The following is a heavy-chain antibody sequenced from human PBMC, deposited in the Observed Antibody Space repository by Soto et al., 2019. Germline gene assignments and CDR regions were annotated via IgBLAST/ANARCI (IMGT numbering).Heavy chain of an antibody. CDR3: AKSSTVVTPSVDY. V-gene: IGHV3-23*01. J-gene: IGHJ4*02. D-gene: IGHD2-21*02. CDR2: ISGSGGST. CDR1: VFTFISYA. Sequence: GGSLRLSCASSVFTFISYAMSWVRQAPGKGLEWVSAISGSGGSTYYADSVKGRFTISRDNSKNTLYLQMNSLRAEDTAVYYCAKSSTVVTPSVDYWGQGTLVTVSS.